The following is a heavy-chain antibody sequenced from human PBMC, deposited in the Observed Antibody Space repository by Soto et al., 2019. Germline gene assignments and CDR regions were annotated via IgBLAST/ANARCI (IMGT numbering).Heavy chain of an antibody. D-gene: IGHD5-18*01. CDR3: SRGAGYNYGYFDY. J-gene: IGHJ4*02. CDR2: IWYDGSNK. CDR1: GFTFGSHG. Sequence: QVQLVESGGDVVQPGRSLRLSCVASGFTFGSHGMHWVRQAPGKGLEWVAVIWYDGSNKYYADSVKGRFTISRDNSENTRYLQMNSLRAEDTAVYYCSRGAGYNYGYFDYWGQGTLVTVSS. V-gene: IGHV3-33*01.